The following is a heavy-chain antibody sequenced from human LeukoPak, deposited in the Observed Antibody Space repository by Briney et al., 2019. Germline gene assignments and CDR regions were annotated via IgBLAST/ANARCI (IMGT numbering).Heavy chain of an antibody. J-gene: IGHJ5*02. V-gene: IGHV1-69*01. CDR3: AREYLTGYYPVGLNWFDP. CDR2: IIPIFGTA. CDR1: GDTFSSYV. Sequence: SVKVSCKASGDTFSSYVISWVRQAPGQGLEWMGGIIPIFGTASYAQKFQGRVTITADESTSTAYMKLSSLRSEDTAVYYCAREYLTGYYPVGLNWFDPWGQGTLVTVSS. D-gene: IGHD3-9*01.